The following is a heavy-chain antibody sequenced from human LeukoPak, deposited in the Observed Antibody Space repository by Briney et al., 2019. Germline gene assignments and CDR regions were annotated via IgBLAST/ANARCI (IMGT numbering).Heavy chain of an antibody. D-gene: IGHD3-3*02. CDR1: GFTFSSYG. CDR3: AKGRFWRRKTDYHFLH. Sequence: GGSLRLSCAASGFTFSSYGMHWVRQAPGKGLEWVAILSYDGSNKYYADSMKGQFTISRDNSKNTLYLQMNSLRAEDTAVYYCAKGRFWRRKTDYHFLHWGQGTLVTVSS. V-gene: IGHV3-30*18. J-gene: IGHJ1*01. CDR2: LSYDGSNK.